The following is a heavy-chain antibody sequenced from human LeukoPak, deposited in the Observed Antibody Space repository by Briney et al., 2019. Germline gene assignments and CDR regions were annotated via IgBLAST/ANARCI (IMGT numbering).Heavy chain of an antibody. J-gene: IGHJ4*02. V-gene: IGHV1-18*01. CDR2: VSAYNGKT. Sequence: GASVKVSCKASGYTFTTSYINWVRQAPGQGLKWMGWVSAYNGKTSYAQKFQGRVTMTTDSSTNTAYMDLTSLRSDDTAVYYCARGGTYYPCIDYWGQGTQVTVSS. CDR1: GYTFTTSY. D-gene: IGHD1-26*01. CDR3: ARGGTYYPCIDY.